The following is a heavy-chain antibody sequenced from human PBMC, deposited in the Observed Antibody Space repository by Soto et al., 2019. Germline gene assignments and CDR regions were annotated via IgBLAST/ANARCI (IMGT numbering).Heavy chain of an antibody. D-gene: IGHD4-17*01. CDR3: ARRTETDYYGMDV. CDR1: GYGFTNYW. Sequence: PGESLKISCKGSGYGFTNYWIGWVRQMPGKGLEWMGIIYPDDSDTRYSPSFQGQVTISADKSISTAYLQWSSLKASDTAMYYCARRTETDYYGMDVWGKGTTGTVSS. J-gene: IGHJ6*04. CDR2: IYPDDSDT. V-gene: IGHV5-51*01.